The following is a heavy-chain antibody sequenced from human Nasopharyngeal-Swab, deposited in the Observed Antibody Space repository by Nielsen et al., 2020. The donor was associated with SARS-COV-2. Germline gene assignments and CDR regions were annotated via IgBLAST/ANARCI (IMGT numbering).Heavy chain of an antibody. Sequence: GESLKISCAASGFTFSDYSMNWVRQAPGKGLEWVSYISSSGSTIYYADSVKGRFTISRDNARSSPYLQMNSLRDEDTAVYYCARDDYIWGSFAYWGQGNLVTVSS. CDR3: ARDDYIWGSFAY. V-gene: IGHV3-48*02. CDR1: GFTFSDYS. CDR2: ISSSGSTI. J-gene: IGHJ4*02. D-gene: IGHD3-16*01.